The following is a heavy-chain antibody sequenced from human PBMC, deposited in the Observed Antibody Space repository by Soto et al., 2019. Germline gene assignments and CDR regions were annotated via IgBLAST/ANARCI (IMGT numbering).Heavy chain of an antibody. Sequence: GGSLRLSCAASGFIFKKYAMSWVRQAPGKGLEWVAGISGSDGRTSYAESVKGRFTISRDNAKSTLHLQMNGLRPEDTAMYYCAKDPPPPLVARLYYFDYWGQGNLVTVSS. CDR2: ISGSDGRT. CDR3: AKDPPPPLVARLYYFDY. J-gene: IGHJ4*02. D-gene: IGHD3-16*01. V-gene: IGHV3-23*01. CDR1: GFIFKKYA.